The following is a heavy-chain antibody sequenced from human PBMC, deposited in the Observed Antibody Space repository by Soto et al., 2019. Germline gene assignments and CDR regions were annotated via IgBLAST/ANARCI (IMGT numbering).Heavy chain of an antibody. CDR2: IFYSGTT. Sequence: ETLSLTCTVSGGSISGSSYYWGWIRQPPGKGLEWIGNIFYSGTTYYNPSLKSRVTISVDTSKNQFSLKLRSVTAADTAVYYCESSESYDQSDYWGQGTLVTVSS. CDR3: ESSESYDQSDY. CDR1: GGSISGSSYY. V-gene: IGHV4-39*01. D-gene: IGHD3-10*01. J-gene: IGHJ4*02.